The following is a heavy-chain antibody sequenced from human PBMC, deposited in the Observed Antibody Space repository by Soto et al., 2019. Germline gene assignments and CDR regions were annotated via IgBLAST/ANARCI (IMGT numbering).Heavy chain of an antibody. J-gene: IGHJ4*02. CDR3: AKAHLIVLVPAAIRGRYFDY. D-gene: IGHD2-2*01. Sequence: PGGSLRLSCAASGFTFSSYAMSWVRQAPGKGLEWVSAISGSGGSTYYADSVKGRFTISRDNSKNTLYLQMNSLRAEDTAVYYCAKAHLIVLVPAAIRGRYFDYWGQGTLVTVSS. CDR2: ISGSGGST. CDR1: GFTFSSYA. V-gene: IGHV3-23*01.